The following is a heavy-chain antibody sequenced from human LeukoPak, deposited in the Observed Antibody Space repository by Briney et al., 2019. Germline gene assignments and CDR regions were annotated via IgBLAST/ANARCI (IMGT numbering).Heavy chain of an antibody. D-gene: IGHD3-22*01. V-gene: IGHV4-30-2*05. Sequence: SETLSLTCAVANESVSRGSYSWSWIRQSPGKGLEWIGYIYYSGSTYYNPSLKSRVTISVDTSKNQFSLKLSSVTAADTAVYYCARGAHPILSSLRYYDSTNAFDIWGQGTMVTVSS. CDR1: NESVSRGSYS. CDR3: ARGAHPILSSLRYYDSTNAFDI. J-gene: IGHJ3*02. CDR2: IYYSGST.